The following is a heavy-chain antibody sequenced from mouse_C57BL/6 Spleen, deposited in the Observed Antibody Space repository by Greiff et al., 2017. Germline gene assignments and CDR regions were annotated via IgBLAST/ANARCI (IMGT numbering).Heavy chain of an antibody. J-gene: IGHJ3*01. Sequence: EVQLQQSGAELVRPGASVKLSCTASGFNIKDDYMHWVKQRPEQGLEWIGWIDPENGDTEYASKFQGKATITADTSSNTAYLQLSSLTSEDTAVYYCTPITTVVGGGFAYWGQGTLVTVSA. V-gene: IGHV14-4*01. CDR2: IDPENGDT. CDR3: TPITTVVGGGFAY. D-gene: IGHD1-1*01. CDR1: GFNIKDDY.